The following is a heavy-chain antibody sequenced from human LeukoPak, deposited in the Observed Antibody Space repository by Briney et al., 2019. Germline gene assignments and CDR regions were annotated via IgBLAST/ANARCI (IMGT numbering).Heavy chain of an antibody. V-gene: IGHV3-30*18. D-gene: IGHD1-26*01. Sequence: GGSLRLSCAASGFTFSSYGMHWVRQAPGKGLEWVAVISYDGSNKYYADSVKGRFTISRDNSKNTLYLQMNSLRAEDTAVYYCAKDRWVGATTEDYYYGMDVWGQGTTVTVSS. CDR1: GFTFSSYG. CDR2: ISYDGSNK. CDR3: AKDRWVGATTEDYYYGMDV. J-gene: IGHJ6*02.